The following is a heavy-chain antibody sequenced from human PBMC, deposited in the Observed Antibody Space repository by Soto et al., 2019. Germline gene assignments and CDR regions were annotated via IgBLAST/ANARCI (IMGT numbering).Heavy chain of an antibody. Sequence: GASVKVSCKASGGTFSSYAISWVRQAPGQGLEWMGGLIPIFGTANYAQKFQGRVTITADEATSTAYMELSSLRSEDTAVYYCAREGRDGYIHRYFQHWGQGTLVTVSS. D-gene: IGHD5-12*01. CDR1: GGTFSSYA. V-gene: IGHV1-69*13. CDR2: LIPIFGTA. CDR3: AREGRDGYIHRYFQH. J-gene: IGHJ1*01.